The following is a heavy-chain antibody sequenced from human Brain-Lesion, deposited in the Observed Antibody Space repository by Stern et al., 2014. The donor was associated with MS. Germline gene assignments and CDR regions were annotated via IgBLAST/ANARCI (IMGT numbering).Heavy chain of an antibody. J-gene: IGHJ3*02. V-gene: IGHV5-51*01. CDR2: IYTADSDT. CDR1: GYRFDNYW. Sequence: VQLVESGAEVKKPGESLKISCKGSGYRFDNYWIGWVRQKPGKGLEWMAIIYTADSDTRYSPSLQGQVTISADKSISTVYLQWSSLKASDTAMYYCARTYSSGWYGGHAFDIWGQGTMVTVSS. D-gene: IGHD6-19*01. CDR3: ARTYSSGWYGGHAFDI.